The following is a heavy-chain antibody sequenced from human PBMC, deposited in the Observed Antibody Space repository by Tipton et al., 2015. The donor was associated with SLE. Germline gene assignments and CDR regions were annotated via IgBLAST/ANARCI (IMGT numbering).Heavy chain of an antibody. CDR1: GGSIRTYY. V-gene: IGHV4-59*01. J-gene: IGHJ4*01. Sequence: GLVKPSETLSLTCSVSGGSIRTYYWSWIRQTPGKGLEWIGSMYYSGSTNYNPSLKSRVSIAIDTSRNHFSLKVTSVTAADTAVYYCARESGSHYGGFDFWGLGTLVTVSS. CDR2: MYYSGST. CDR3: ARESGSHYGGFDF. D-gene: IGHD1-26*01.